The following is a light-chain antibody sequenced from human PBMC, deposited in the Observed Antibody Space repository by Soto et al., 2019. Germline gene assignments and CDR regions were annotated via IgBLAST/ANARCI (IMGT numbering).Light chain of an antibody. CDR2: GAS. Sequence: EIVMTQSPATLSVSPGERATLSCRASQSVSSNLAWYQQKPGQAPRLLIYGASTRATGIPVRFSASGSGTEFTLTISSLQSEDFAVYYCQQYNIWPLTFGGGTKVEIK. CDR1: QSVSSN. J-gene: IGKJ4*01. V-gene: IGKV3-15*01. CDR3: QQYNIWPLT.